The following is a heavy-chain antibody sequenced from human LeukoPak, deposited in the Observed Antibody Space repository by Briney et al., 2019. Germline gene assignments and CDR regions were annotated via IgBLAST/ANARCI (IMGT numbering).Heavy chain of an antibody. J-gene: IGHJ4*02. Sequence: SETLSLTCTVSGGSISSYYWSWIRQPAGKGLEWIGCIYTSGSTNYNPSLKSRVTMSVDTSKNQFSLKLSSVTAADTAVYYCARDICSGGSCSFDYWGQGTLVTVSS. CDR3: ARDICSGGSCSFDY. V-gene: IGHV4-4*07. CDR1: GGSISSYY. CDR2: IYTSGST. D-gene: IGHD2-15*01.